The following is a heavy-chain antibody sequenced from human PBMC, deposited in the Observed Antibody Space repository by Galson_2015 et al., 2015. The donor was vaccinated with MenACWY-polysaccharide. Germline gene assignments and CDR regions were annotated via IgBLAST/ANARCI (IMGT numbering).Heavy chain of an antibody. CDR3: TKDPGGRGWTNAF. D-gene: IGHD2-21*01. Sequence: SLRLSCAASGFTFSSYTMRWVRQAPGKGREWVSAITGSGGDTFYTDSVRGRFTISRDNARNTLYLQMNSLSAEDTAVYYCTKDPGGRGWTNAFWAQGTPLPVSS. V-gene: IGHV3-23*01. CDR1: GFTFSSYT. CDR2: ITGSGGDT. J-gene: IGHJ4*02.